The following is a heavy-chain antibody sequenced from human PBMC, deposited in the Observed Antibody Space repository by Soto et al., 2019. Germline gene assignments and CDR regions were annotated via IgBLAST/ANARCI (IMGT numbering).Heavy chain of an antibody. D-gene: IGHD3-3*01. V-gene: IGHV4-34*01. CDR3: ARGAERFLEWLPPQYNYYYYMDV. J-gene: IGHJ6*03. CDR2: INHSGST. Sequence: SETLSLTCAVYGGSFSGYYWSWIRQPPGKGLEWIGEINHSGSTNYNPSLKSRVTISVDTSKNQFSLKLSSVTAADTAVYYCARGAERFLEWLPPQYNYYYYMDVWGRGTTVTVSS. CDR1: GGSFSGYY.